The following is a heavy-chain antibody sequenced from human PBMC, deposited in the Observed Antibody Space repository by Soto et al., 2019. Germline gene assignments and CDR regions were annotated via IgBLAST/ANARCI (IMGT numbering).Heavy chain of an antibody. D-gene: IGHD4-17*01. CDR3: ARSTRNYGDYDY. V-gene: IGHV4-34*01. CDR2: INHTGST. CDR1: RGSFSGYY. Sequence: QVQLQQWGAGLLKPSETLSLTCAVYRGSFSGYYWSWIRQPPGKGLEWIGEINHTGSTNYNPSLKHRRTISVDTSKYPFSLKLTSVTAADTATYSCARSTRNYGDYDYWGQGTLVTVSS. J-gene: IGHJ4*02.